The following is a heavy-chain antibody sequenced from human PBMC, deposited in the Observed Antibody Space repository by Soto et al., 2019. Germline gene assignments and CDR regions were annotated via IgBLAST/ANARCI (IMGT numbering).Heavy chain of an antibody. CDR1: GFTFDDYA. D-gene: IGHD4-17*01. Sequence: EVQMVESGGGLAQPGKSLKLSCAASGFTFDDYAIHWVRQAPGKGLEWVSGISWNSGSIGYADSVKGRFIISRDNAKNILYLYMKSLRPEDTALYYCTKDSKPTLVSDYSWFDPWGQGTLVTVSS. CDR3: TKDSKPTLVSDYSWFDP. J-gene: IGHJ5*02. CDR2: ISWNSGSI. V-gene: IGHV3-9*01.